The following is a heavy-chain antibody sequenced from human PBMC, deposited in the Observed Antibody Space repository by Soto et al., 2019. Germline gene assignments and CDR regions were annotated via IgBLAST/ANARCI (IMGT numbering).Heavy chain of an antibody. CDR1: GFTFDNYG. CDR3: ARDRDPYCYYYLMDV. V-gene: IGHV3-30*03. J-gene: IGHJ6*02. Sequence: QVQLVESGGGVIQPGRSLRLSCEASGFTFDNYGIHWIRQGQGQGQEWVATMSYDGSKIYYRDSVRGRFSISRDDSKRTLYLQMNSLRAEDTDVYFCARDRDPYCYYYLMDVWGQGTTVTVSS. D-gene: IGHD2-15*01. CDR2: MSYDGSKI.